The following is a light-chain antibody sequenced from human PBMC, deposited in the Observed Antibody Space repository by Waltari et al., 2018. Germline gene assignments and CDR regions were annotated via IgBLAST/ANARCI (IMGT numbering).Light chain of an antibody. CDR3: QQRSNWPLT. J-gene: IGKJ4*01. CDR1: QGVSRY. CDR2: DAS. V-gene: IGKV3-11*01. Sequence: EIVLTPSPATLSLSPGERATLHCRASQGVSRYLAWYQQRPGQAPRLLIYDASNRATGIPARFSGSGSETDFTLTISSLEPEDFAVYYCQQRSNWPLTFGGGTKVEIK.